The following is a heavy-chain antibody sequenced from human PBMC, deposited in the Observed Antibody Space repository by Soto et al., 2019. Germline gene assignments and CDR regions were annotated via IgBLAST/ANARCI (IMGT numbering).Heavy chain of an antibody. CDR2: INPNSGGT. D-gene: IGHD1-26*01. Sequence: ASVKVSCKASGYTFTGYYMHWVRQAPGQGLEWMGWINPNSGGTNYAQKFQGWVTVTRDTSISTAYMELSRLRSDDTAVYYCARELREARDAFDIWGQGTMVTVSS. CDR3: ARELREARDAFDI. V-gene: IGHV1-2*04. CDR1: GYTFTGYY. J-gene: IGHJ3*02.